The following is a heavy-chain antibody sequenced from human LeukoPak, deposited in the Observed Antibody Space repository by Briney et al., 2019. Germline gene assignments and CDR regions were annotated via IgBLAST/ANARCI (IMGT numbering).Heavy chain of an antibody. Sequence: PSETLSLTCAVYGGSFSGYYWSWIRQPPGKGLEWIEEINHSGSTNYNPSLKSRVTISVDTSKNQFSLKLSSVTAADTAVYYCAIGYSSSLNWFDPWGQGTLVTVSS. CDR3: AIGYSSSLNWFDP. CDR2: INHSGST. V-gene: IGHV4-34*01. D-gene: IGHD6-13*01. J-gene: IGHJ5*02. CDR1: GGSFSGYY.